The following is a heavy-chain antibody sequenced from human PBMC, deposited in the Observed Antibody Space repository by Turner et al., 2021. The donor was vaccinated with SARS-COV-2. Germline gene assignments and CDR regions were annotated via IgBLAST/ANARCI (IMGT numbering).Heavy chain of an antibody. CDR1: GFTFSTYA. CDR3: ARAAGGNYYYGMDV. D-gene: IGHD3-16*01. CDR2: ISYDGSNK. J-gene: IGHJ6*02. Sequence: QVQLVESGGGVVQPGRSLRLSCAASGFTFSTYAMHWVRQAPGKGLEWVAIISYDGSNKYYADSVKGRFTISRDNSKNTLYLQMNSLRAEDTAVYYCARAAGGNYYYGMDVWGQGTTVTVSS. V-gene: IGHV3-30-3*01.